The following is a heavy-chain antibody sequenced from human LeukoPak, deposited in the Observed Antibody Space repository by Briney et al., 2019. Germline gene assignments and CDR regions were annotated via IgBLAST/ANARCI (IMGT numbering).Heavy chain of an antibody. CDR3: TKGVLGGTQSVSAGLDS. CDR2: MSYDGSNK. Sequence: PGGSLRLSCAASGFTFSSYVMSWVRQAPGKGLEWVAVMSYDGSNKYYADSVEGRFTISRDNSKNTLYLQMNNLRTEDTAVYYCTKGVLGGTQSVSAGLDSWGQGTLVTVSS. V-gene: IGHV3-30*18. CDR1: GFTFSSYV. J-gene: IGHJ4*02. D-gene: IGHD3-16*01.